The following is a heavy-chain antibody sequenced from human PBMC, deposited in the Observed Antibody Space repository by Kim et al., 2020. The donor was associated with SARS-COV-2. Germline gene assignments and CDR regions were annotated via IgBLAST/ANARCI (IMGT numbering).Heavy chain of an antibody. Sequence: SETLSLTCAVYGETFSGYYWTWIRQPPGKGLEWVGEVNCSGDTSYNPSLKSRVTISADTSKNTSSLELNSVTAADTATYYCARAVGVDLGATNRPGFDY. CDR2: VNCSGDT. V-gene: IGHV4-34*01. CDR3: ARAVGVDLGATNRPGFDY. J-gene: IGHJ4*01. D-gene: IGHD2-21*01. CDR1: GETFSGYY.